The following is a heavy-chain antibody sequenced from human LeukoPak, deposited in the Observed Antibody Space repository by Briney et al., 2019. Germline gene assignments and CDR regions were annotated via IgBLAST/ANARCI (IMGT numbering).Heavy chain of an antibody. CDR1: GFTFSSYG. Sequence: GGSLRLSCAASGFTFSSYGMHWVRQAPGKGLEWVAFIRYDGSNKYYADSVKGRFTISRDNSNNTLYLQMNSLRAEDTAVYYCARKTHPLLGAYYYMDVWGKGTTVTVSS. CDR3: ARKTHPLLGAYYYMDV. J-gene: IGHJ6*03. CDR2: IRYDGSNK. V-gene: IGHV3-30*02. D-gene: IGHD2-15*01.